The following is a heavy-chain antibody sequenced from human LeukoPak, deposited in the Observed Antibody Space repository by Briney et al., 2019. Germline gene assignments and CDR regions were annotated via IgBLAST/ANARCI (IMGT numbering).Heavy chain of an antibody. D-gene: IGHD2-2*01. V-gene: IGHV1-2*02. Sequence: ASVKVSCKASGYTFTGNYMHWVRQAPGQGLEWMGWVNPNSGDTNYAQKFQGRVTMTRDTSISTAYMELTRLTSDDTAMYYCARDRGTSCVDYWGQGTLVTVSS. CDR3: ARDRGTSCVDY. CDR2: VNPNSGDT. CDR1: GYTFTGNY. J-gene: IGHJ4*02.